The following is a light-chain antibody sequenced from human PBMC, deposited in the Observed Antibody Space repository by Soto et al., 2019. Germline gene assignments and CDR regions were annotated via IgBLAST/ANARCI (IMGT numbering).Light chain of an antibody. CDR2: WAS. Sequence: DIVMTQSPDSLPVSLGERATINCKSSQSVLYSSNNKNYLAWYQQKPGQPPKLPIYWASTRESGVPDRFSGSGSGTDFTLTISSLQAEDVAVYYCQQYHSPPRTF. CDR1: QSVLYSSNNKNY. V-gene: IGKV4-1*01. CDR3: QQYHSPPRT. J-gene: IGKJ1*01.